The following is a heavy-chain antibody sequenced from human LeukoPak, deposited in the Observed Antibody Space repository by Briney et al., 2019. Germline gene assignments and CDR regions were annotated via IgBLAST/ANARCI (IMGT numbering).Heavy chain of an antibody. V-gene: IGHV3-74*01. CDR3: ATGHSYGYDY. Sequence: GGSLGLSCAASGLTFSDFWMHWVRQPPGKGLVWVALVKGDGTTTIYADSVKGRFTISRDNAKNTLYLQMNSLRADDSGVYYCATGHSYGYDYWGQGVLVTVSS. J-gene: IGHJ4*02. D-gene: IGHD5-18*01. CDR2: VKGDGTTT. CDR1: GLTFSDFW.